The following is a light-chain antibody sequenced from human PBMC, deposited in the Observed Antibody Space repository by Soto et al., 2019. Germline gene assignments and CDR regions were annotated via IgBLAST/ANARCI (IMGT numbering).Light chain of an antibody. Sequence: QSVLTQPPSVSGAPGQRVTISCTGSSSNIGAGFHVHWYQQVPGTAPKLLIYDNTNRPSGVPDRFSGSKSGNTASLTISGLQAEDESEYYCSSYAGFYTLLFGGGTKLTVL. CDR3: SSYAGFYTLL. CDR2: DNT. J-gene: IGLJ2*01. CDR1: SSNIGAGFH. V-gene: IGLV1-40*01.